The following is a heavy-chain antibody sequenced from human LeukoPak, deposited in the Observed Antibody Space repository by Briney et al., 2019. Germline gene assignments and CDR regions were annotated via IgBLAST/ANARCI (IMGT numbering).Heavy chain of an antibody. D-gene: IGHD2-15*01. J-gene: IGHJ4*02. V-gene: IGHV4-34*01. Sequence: SETLSLTFAVYGGSFSGYYWSWIRQPPGKGLEWIGEINHSGSTNYNPSLKSRVTISVDTSKNQFSLKLSSVTAADTAVYYCARLVVLAVLDYWGQGTLVTVSS. CDR2: INHSGST. CDR3: ARLVVLAVLDY. CDR1: GGSFSGYY.